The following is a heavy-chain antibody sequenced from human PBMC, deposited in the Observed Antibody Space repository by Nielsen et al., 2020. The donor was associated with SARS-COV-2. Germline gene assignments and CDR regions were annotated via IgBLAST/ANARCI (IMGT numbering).Heavy chain of an antibody. V-gene: IGHV3-7*01. CDR3: AKEGSGYYPYYFDY. Sequence: GESLKISCAASGFSVSSHDMSWVRQAPGKGLEWVANIKQDGSEKYYVDSVKGRFTISRDNAKNSLYLQMNSLRAEDTAVYYCAKEGSGYYPYYFDYWGQGTLVTVSS. J-gene: IGHJ4*02. D-gene: IGHD3-22*01. CDR1: GFSVSSHD. CDR2: IKQDGSEK.